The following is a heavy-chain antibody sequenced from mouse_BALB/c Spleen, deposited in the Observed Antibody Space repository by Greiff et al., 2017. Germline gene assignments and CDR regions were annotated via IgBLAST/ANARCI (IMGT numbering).Heavy chain of an antibody. J-gene: IGHJ2*01. D-gene: IGHD2-2*01. Sequence: DVQLVESGAELVKPGASVKLSCTASGFNIKDTYMHWVKQRPEQGLEWIGRIDPANGNTKYDPKFQGKATITADTSSNTAYLQLSSLTSEDTAVYYCARGDGYDVDYWGQGTTLTVSS. CDR1: GFNIKDTY. CDR3: ARGDGYDVDY. CDR2: IDPANGNT. V-gene: IGHV14-3*02.